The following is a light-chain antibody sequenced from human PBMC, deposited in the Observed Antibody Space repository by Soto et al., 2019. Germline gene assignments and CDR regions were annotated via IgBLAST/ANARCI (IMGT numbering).Light chain of an antibody. J-gene: IGLJ2*01. V-gene: IGLV2-23*01. CDR3: SSYVGSGTYVV. CDR1: SSDVGTYNL. Sequence: QSALTQPASGSGFPGQSITISCTGTSSDVGTYNLVSWYQQHPGNAPKLMIYEGNKRPSGVSNRFSGSKSGNTASLTISGLQAEDQGDYYCSSYVGSGTYVVFGGGTKLTVL. CDR2: EGN.